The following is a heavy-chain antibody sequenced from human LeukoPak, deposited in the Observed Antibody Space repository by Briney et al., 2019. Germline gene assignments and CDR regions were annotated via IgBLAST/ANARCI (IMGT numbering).Heavy chain of an antibody. D-gene: IGHD3-22*01. J-gene: IGHJ4*02. CDR3: ARGVGKYYYDSSGYYLDG. CDR1: GGTFSSYA. V-gene: IGHV1-69*13. CDR2: IIPIFGTA. Sequence: SVRVSCKASGGTFSSYAISWVRQAPGQGLEWMGGIIPIFGTANYAQKFQGRVTITVDESTSTAYMELSSLRSEDTAVYYCARGVGKYYYDSSGYYLDGWGQGTLVTVSS.